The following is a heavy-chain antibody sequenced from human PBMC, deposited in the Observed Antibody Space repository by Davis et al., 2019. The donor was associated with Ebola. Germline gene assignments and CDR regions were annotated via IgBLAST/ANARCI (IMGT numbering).Heavy chain of an antibody. Sequence: PGGSLRLSCKGSGYSFTSYWISWVRQMPGKGLEWMGRIDPSDSYTNYSPSFQGHVTISADKSISTAYLQWSSLKASDTAMYYCARRAGNCSSTSCYDWFDPWGQGTLVTVSS. D-gene: IGHD2-2*01. CDR1: GYSFTSYW. CDR3: ARRAGNCSSTSCYDWFDP. J-gene: IGHJ5*02. CDR2: IDPSDSYT. V-gene: IGHV5-10-1*01.